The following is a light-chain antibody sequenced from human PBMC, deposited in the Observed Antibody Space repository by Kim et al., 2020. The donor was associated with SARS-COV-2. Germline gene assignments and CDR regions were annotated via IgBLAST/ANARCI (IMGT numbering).Light chain of an antibody. V-gene: IGLV2-8*01. J-gene: IGLJ2*01. CDR1: SSDVGGYQF. CDR3: CSYAGNNNLV. Sequence: GQTVTSSCTGTSSDVGGYQFVSWYQQHPGKVPRLMIHEVTKRPSGVPDRFSGSKSGNTASLTVSGLRAEDEADYYCCSYAGNNNLVFGGGTQLTVL. CDR2: EVT.